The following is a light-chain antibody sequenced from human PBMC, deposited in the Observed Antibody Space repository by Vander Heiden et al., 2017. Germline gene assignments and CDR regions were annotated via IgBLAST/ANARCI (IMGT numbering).Light chain of an antibody. V-gene: IGKV1-39*01. Sequence: IHMTAAASTVSASMGDGHSSPRRASQSISSDLNWYQQKPGKATKVLMYAASSLQSGVPSRFSGSGSGRDFTLTISSLQPEDFATFYCQQTYSAPPRFAQGT. J-gene: IGKJ2*03. CDR1: QSISSD. CDR3: QQTYSAPPR. CDR2: AAS.